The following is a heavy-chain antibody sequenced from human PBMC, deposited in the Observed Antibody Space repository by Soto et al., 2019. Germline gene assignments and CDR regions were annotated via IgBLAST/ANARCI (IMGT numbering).Heavy chain of an antibody. D-gene: IGHD3-10*01. CDR3: VRLFYYGSGSWVE. CDR1: GYTFTSYD. J-gene: IGHJ4*02. Sequence: QVQLVQSGAEVKKPGASVKVSCKASGYTFTSYDINWVRQATGQGLEWMEWVKPNNGHTGYAQKFQGRVTMTRNTSISTAYMELDSLRSEDTAVYYCVRLFYYGSGSWVEWGQGTLVTVSS. V-gene: IGHV1-8*01. CDR2: VKPNNGHT.